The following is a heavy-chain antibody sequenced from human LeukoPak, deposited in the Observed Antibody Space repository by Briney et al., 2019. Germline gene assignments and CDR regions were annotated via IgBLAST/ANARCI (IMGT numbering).Heavy chain of an antibody. V-gene: IGHV4-39*01. D-gene: IGHD2-21*02. J-gene: IGHJ5*02. CDR3: ARHAVVTALSTYNWIGP. CDR1: GGSISSISSNNYH. CDR2: IYYSGST. Sequence: SETLSLTCIVSGGSISSISSNNYHWGWIRQPPGKGLEWIGSIYYSGSTYYNPSLKSRVTISVDTSKNQFSLKLSSVTAADTALYYCARHAVVTALSTYNWIGPWGQGTLVTVSS.